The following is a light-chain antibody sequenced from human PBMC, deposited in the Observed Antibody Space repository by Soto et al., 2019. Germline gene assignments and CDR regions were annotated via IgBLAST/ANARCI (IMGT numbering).Light chain of an antibody. V-gene: IGLV2-14*03. CDR3: SSYTTSSPHVL. J-gene: IGLJ2*01. CDR2: DVS. CDR1: SSDVGGYNY. Sequence: QSALTQPASVSGSPGQSITISCTGTSSDVGGYNYVSWYQQHPGKGPKLMIYDVSDRPSGVSNRFSGSKSGNTASLTISGLRAEDDADYYCSSYTTSSPHVLFGGGTQLTVL.